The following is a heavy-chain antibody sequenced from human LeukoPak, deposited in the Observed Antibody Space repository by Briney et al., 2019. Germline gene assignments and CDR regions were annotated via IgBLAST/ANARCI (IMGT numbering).Heavy chain of an antibody. CDR1: GLTFSSYA. Sequence: GGSLRLSCAASGLTFSSYAMQWVRQAPGKGREWGAVISYDGSNKYYADSVKGRFTISRDNSKTTLYLQMNSLRAEDTAVYYCARDPSSAYYYDSSGYQSGYWGQGTLVTVSS. D-gene: IGHD3-22*01. CDR3: ARDPSSAYYYDSSGYQSGY. V-gene: IGHV3-30*01. J-gene: IGHJ4*02. CDR2: ISYDGSNK.